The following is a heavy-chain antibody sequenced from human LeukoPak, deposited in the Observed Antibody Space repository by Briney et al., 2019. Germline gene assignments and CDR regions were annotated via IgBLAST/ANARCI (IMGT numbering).Heavy chain of an antibody. CDR2: IIPILGIA. V-gene: IGHV1-69*04. J-gene: IGHJ3*02. Sequence: ASVKVSCKASGGTFSSYAISWVRQAPGQGLEWMGRIIPILGIANYAQKFQGRVTMTRNTSISTAYMELSSLRSEDTAVYYCARGYSSGWYSARDAFDIWGQGTMVTVSS. CDR3: ARGYSSGWYSARDAFDI. D-gene: IGHD6-19*01. CDR1: GGTFSSYA.